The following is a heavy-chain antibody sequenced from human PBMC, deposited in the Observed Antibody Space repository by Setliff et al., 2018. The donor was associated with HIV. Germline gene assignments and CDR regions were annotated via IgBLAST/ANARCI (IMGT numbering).Heavy chain of an antibody. V-gene: IGHV1-2*06. CDR2: INPNSGGT. CDR3: ARDWVAGTSGYYYYYMDV. J-gene: IGHJ6*03. Sequence: ASVKVSCKASGYTFTGYYMHWVRQAPGQGLEWMGRINPNSGGTDYAQKFQGRVTMTRDTSISTAYMELSRLRSDDTAVYYCARDWVAGTSGYYYYYMDVWGKGTTVTVSS. D-gene: IGHD6-19*01. CDR1: GYTFTGYY.